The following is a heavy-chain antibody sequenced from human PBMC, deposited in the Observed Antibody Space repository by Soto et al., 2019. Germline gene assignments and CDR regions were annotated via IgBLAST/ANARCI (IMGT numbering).Heavy chain of an antibody. CDR1: GYTFTSYG. D-gene: IGHD4-4*01. J-gene: IGHJ6*02. CDR3: ATEVTSLSVLDYYYYGMDV. Sequence: QVQLVQSGAEVKKPGASVKVSCKASGYTFTSYGISWVRQAPGQGLEWMGWISAYNGNTNYAQKLQGRVTMTTDTSTSTAYMELRSLRSDDTAVYYCATEVTSLSVLDYYYYGMDVWGQGTTVTVSS. V-gene: IGHV1-18*01. CDR2: ISAYNGNT.